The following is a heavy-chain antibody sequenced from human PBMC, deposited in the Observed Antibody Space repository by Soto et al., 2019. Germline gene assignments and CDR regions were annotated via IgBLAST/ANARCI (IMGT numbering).Heavy chain of an antibody. Sequence: ASVKVSCKASGYTFTGYYMHWVRQAPGQGLEWMGWINPNSGGTNYAQKFQGRVTMTRDTSISTAYMELSRLRSDDTAVYYCARVPVPAAPRYYYYGMDVWGQGTTVTVSS. D-gene: IGHD2-2*01. CDR1: GYTFTGYY. CDR2: INPNSGGT. J-gene: IGHJ6*02. V-gene: IGHV1-2*02. CDR3: ARVPVPAAPRYYYYGMDV.